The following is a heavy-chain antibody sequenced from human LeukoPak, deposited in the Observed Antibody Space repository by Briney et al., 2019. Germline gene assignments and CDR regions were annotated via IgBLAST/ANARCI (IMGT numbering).Heavy chain of an antibody. Sequence: GGSLRLSCAASGFTVSSNYMSWVRQAPGKGLEWVSVIYSGGSTYYADSVKGRITISRDNSKNTLYLQMNSLRAEDTAVYYCARDGRGKERYFGYYYMDVWGKGTTATVSS. CDR1: GFTVSSNY. CDR2: IYSGGST. CDR3: ARDGRGKERYFGYYYMDV. V-gene: IGHV3-53*01. D-gene: IGHD3-9*01. J-gene: IGHJ6*03.